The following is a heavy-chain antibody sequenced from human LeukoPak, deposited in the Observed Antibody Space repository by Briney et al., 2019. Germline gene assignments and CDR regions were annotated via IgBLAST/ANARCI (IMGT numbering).Heavy chain of an antibody. CDR2: IHSGGTT. CDR1: GFTGSNKY. V-gene: IGHV3-53*01. D-gene: IGHD6-19*01. Sequence: PGGSLRLSCAASGFTGSNKYMNWVRQAPGKGLEWVSVIHSGGTTDYADSVKGRFTISRDDSKNTLYLQMNSLRAEDTAVYYCARDRGAVALDAFDVWGQGTMVTVSS. J-gene: IGHJ3*01. CDR3: ARDRGAVALDAFDV.